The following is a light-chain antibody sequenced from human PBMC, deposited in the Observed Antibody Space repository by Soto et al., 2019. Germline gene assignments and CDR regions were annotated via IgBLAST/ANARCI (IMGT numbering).Light chain of an antibody. Sequence: EIVLTQSPGTLSVSPGERATLSCRASQSVGNNLAWYQQKPGQAPRLLIHGASIRATGVPDRFSGSGSGTDFTLTISRLEPEDFAVYYCQQYYHWRTFGQGTKVDIK. J-gene: IGKJ1*01. CDR2: GAS. CDR3: QQYYHWRT. CDR1: QSVGNN. V-gene: IGKV3-20*01.